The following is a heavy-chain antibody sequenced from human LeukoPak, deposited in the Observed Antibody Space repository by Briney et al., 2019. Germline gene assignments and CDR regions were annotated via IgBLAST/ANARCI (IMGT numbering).Heavy chain of an antibody. Sequence: SSETLSLTCTVSGGSISSYYWSWIRQPPGKGLEWIAYIYYSGTTNYNPPLKSRVTISVDTSKNQFSLKLTSVTAADTAVYYCARGPNNFDYWGQGTLVTVSS. D-gene: IGHD2/OR15-2a*01. CDR3: ARGPNNFDY. CDR1: GGSISSYY. V-gene: IGHV4-59*01. CDR2: IYYSGTT. J-gene: IGHJ4*02.